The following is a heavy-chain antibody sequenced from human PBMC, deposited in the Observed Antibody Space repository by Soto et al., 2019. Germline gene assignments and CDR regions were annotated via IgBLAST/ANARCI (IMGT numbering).Heavy chain of an antibody. CDR1: GGSISSSSYY. V-gene: IGHV4-39*01. CDR2: IYYSGST. J-gene: IGHJ6*02. Sequence: PSETLSLTCTVSGGSISSSSYYWGWIRQPPGKGLEWIGSIYYSGSTYYNPSLKSRVTISVDTSKNQFSLKLSSVTAADTAVYYCAAIRWGYSSSWYGHYYYCMDVWGQGTTGTVSS. CDR3: AAIRWGYSSSWYGHYYYCMDV. D-gene: IGHD6-13*01.